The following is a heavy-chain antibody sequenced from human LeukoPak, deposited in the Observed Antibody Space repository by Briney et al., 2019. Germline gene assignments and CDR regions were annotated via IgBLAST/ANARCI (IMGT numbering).Heavy chain of an antibody. CDR3: ARDWSGWYGYYFDY. J-gene: IGHJ4*02. V-gene: IGHV3-21*01. CDR1: GFTFSSYS. Sequence: GGSLRLSCAASGFTFSSYSMNWVRQAPGKGLEWVSSISSSSSYIYYADSVKGRFTISRDNAKNSLYLQMNSLRAEDTAVYYCARDWSGWYGYYFDYWGQGTLVTVSS. D-gene: IGHD6-19*01. CDR2: ISSSSSYI.